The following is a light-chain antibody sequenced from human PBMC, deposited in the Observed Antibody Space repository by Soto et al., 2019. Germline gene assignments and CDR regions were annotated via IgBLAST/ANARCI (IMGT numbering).Light chain of an antibody. Sequence: EIVLTQSPGTLSLSPWERATLSCMASQSVSSSQLAWYQQKPGQAPRLLIYGASSRATGIPDRFSGSGSGTDFTLTISSLQSEDFALYYCQQYSIWRTFGQGTKVDIK. CDR2: GAS. J-gene: IGKJ1*01. V-gene: IGKV3-20*01. CDR3: QQYSIWRT. CDR1: QSVSSSQ.